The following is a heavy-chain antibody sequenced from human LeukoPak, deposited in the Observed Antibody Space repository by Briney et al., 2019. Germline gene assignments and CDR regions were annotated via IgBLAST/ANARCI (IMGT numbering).Heavy chain of an antibody. CDR3: ARDGGAFCSGGSCFLDWFDP. Sequence: GGSLRLSCAASGFTFSSYAMNWVRQAPGKGLEWVSTISASGGSTNYVDSARGRFTISRDNSKNTLYLQMNSLRAEDTAVYYCARDGGAFCSGGSCFLDWFDPWGQGNLVTVSS. V-gene: IGHV3-23*01. CDR1: GFTFSSYA. J-gene: IGHJ5*02. D-gene: IGHD2-15*01. CDR2: ISASGGST.